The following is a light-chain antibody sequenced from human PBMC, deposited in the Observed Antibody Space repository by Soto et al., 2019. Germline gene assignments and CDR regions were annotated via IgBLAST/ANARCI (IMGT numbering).Light chain of an antibody. CDR1: EFLSSSY. Sequence: EIVLTQSPGTLSLSPGERATLSCRASEFLSSSYLVWYQQKPGQAPRLLIYAASRRATGIPDRFSGSGSGTEFTLTISSLQSEDFAVYYCQQYNNWPPKYTFGQGTKLEIK. CDR2: AAS. J-gene: IGKJ2*01. CDR3: QQYNNWPPKYT. V-gene: IGKV3-20*01.